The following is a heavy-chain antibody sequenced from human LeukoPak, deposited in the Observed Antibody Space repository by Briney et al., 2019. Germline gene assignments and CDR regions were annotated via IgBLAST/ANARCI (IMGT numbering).Heavy chain of an antibody. Sequence: GGSLRLSCAASGFTFSSYSMNWVRQAPGKGLEWVSSISSSSSYIYCADSVKGRFTISRDNAKNSLYLQMNSLRAEDTAVYYCARAKRPLQGTQNWFDPWGQGTLVTVSS. V-gene: IGHV3-21*01. J-gene: IGHJ5*02. CDR3: ARAKRPLQGTQNWFDP. CDR2: ISSSSSYI. D-gene: IGHD1-1*01. CDR1: GFTFSSYS.